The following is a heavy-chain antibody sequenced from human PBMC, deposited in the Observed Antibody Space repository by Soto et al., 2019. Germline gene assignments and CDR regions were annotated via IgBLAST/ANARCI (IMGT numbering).Heavy chain of an antibody. J-gene: IGHJ5*02. CDR3: ARRYAYYDFWSGYYSGHWFDP. V-gene: IGHV4-39*01. D-gene: IGHD3-3*01. CDR2: IYYSGST. CDR1: GGSISSSSYY. Sequence: SETLSLTCTVSGGSISSSSYYWGWIRQPPGKGLEWIGSIYYSGSTYYNPSLKSRVTISVDTSKNQFSLKLSSVTAADTAVYYCARRYAYYDFWSGYYSGHWFDPWGQGTLVTVSS.